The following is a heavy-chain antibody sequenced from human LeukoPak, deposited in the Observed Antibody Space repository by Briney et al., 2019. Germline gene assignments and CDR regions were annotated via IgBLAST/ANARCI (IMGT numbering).Heavy chain of an antibody. D-gene: IGHD6-13*01. CDR2: INPNSGGT. CDR1: GYTFTVYY. Sequence: ASVKVSCKASGYTFTVYYMHWVRQAPGQGGEWMGWINPNSGGTNYAQKFQGRVTMTRDTSISTAYMELSRLRSDDTAVYYCARELQQQLVFGWFDPWGQGTLVTVSS. J-gene: IGHJ5*02. V-gene: IGHV1-2*02. CDR3: ARELQQQLVFGWFDP.